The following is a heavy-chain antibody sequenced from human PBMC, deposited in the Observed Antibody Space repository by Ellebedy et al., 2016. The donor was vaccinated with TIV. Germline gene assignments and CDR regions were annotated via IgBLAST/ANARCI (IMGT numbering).Heavy chain of an antibody. V-gene: IGHV4-30-4*01. J-gene: IGHJ1*01. CDR3: ARVFDDYGDYIIQH. CDR1: GGSISSGDYY. D-gene: IGHD4-17*01. Sequence: SETLSLXXTVSGGSISSGDYYWSWIRQPPGKGLEWIGYIYYSGSTYYNPSLKSRVTISVDTSKNQFSLKLSSVTAADTAVYYCARVFDDYGDYIIQHWGQGTLVTVSS. CDR2: IYYSGST.